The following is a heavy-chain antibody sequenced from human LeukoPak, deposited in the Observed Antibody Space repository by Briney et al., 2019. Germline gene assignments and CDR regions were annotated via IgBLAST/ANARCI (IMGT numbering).Heavy chain of an antibody. D-gene: IGHD1-26*01. CDR3: AREGISGSYYGDAFDI. Sequence: PGGSLRLSCAASGFTFSSYAMHWVRQAPGKGLEWVAVISYDGSNKYYADSVKGRFTISRDNSKNTLYLQMNSLRAEDTAVYYCAREGISGSYYGDAFDIWGQGTMVTVSS. V-gene: IGHV3-30*04. CDR2: ISYDGSNK. J-gene: IGHJ3*02. CDR1: GFTFSSYA.